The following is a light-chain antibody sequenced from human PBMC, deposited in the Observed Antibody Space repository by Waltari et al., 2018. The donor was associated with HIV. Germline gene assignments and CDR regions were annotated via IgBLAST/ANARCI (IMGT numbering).Light chain of an antibody. V-gene: IGKV4-1*01. J-gene: IGKJ3*01. CDR1: QSVLYSSNNKNY. CDR3: QQNHSTPFT. Sequence: DIVMTQSPDSLAVSLGERATIHCKSSQSVLYSSNNKNYLTWYQQKPGQPPKLLVYWASTRESGVPDRFSGSGSGTDFTLTISSLQAEDVAVYYCQQNHSTPFTFGPGTKVDIK. CDR2: WAS.